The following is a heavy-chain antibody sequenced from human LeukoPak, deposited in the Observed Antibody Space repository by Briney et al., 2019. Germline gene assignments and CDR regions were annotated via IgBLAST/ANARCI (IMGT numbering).Heavy chain of an antibody. CDR3: ARTYCSGGSCHFDY. V-gene: IGHV4-59*08. CDR2: IFYSGTT. Sequence: SETMSLTCTVSGGSIRSYYWSWIRQPPGKGLEWVGYIFYSGTTDSNPSLKSRVTISVDTSKNQFSLKLSSVTAADTAVYYCARTYCSGGSCHFDYWGQGTLVTVSS. J-gene: IGHJ4*02. D-gene: IGHD2-15*01. CDR1: GGSIRSYY.